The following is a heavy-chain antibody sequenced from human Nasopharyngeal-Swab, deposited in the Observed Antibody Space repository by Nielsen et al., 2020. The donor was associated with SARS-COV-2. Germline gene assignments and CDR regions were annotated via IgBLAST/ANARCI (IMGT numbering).Heavy chain of an antibody. V-gene: IGHV5-51*01. J-gene: IGHJ4*02. CDR2: IYPGDSDT. D-gene: IGHD4-23*01. CDR1: GYNFASYW. Sequence: GGSLRLSCKGSGYNFASYWIGWVRQVPGKGLEWMGIIYPGDSDTRYSPSFQGQVTISVDKSISTVYLQWSSLKASDTAMYYCALRWSGSYYDHWGQGTLVTVSS. CDR3: ALRWSGSYYDH.